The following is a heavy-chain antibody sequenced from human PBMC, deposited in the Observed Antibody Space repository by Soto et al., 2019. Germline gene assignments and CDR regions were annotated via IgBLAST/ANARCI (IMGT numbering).Heavy chain of an antibody. J-gene: IGHJ5*02. CDR3: AKGQYSESSEWLDP. Sequence: PGGSLRLSCAASGFTFSSYAISWLRQAPGKGLEWVSSISDSGGRKYYADSVKGRFTISRDNSKNTLYLQMNSLRAEDTAVYYCAKGQYSESSEWLDPWGQGTMVTVSS. D-gene: IGHD6-6*01. CDR2: ISDSGGRK. CDR1: GFTFSSYA. V-gene: IGHV3-23*01.